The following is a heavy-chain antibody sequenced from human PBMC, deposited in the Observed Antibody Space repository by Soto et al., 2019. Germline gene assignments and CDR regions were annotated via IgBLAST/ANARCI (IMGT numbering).Heavy chain of an antibody. V-gene: IGHV3-23*01. D-gene: IGHD1-26*01. CDR2: FAGNFVTL. CDR1: GFTFSNHL. J-gene: IGHJ4*02. CDR3: VREGRLGVEGFDV. Sequence: EVQLLESGGGLGQPGGSLTLSCAASGFTFSNHLIHWVRQAPGEGLEWVSGFAGNFVTLLYADSVKGRFTISRDNSKNTSDLQMNNLRAEDTAIYYCVREGRLGVEGFDVWGQGRLVTVSS.